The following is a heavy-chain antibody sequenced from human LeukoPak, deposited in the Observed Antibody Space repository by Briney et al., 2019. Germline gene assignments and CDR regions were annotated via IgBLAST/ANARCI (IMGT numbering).Heavy chain of an antibody. J-gene: IGHJ4*02. V-gene: IGHV1-2*06. Sequence: GASVKVSCKASGYTFNGYYMHWVRQAPGQGLEWMGRINPNSGGTNYAQKFQGRVTMTRDTSHSTAYMELSRPRSDDTAVYYCARVEVGATPLFDYWGQGTLVTVSS. CDR1: GYTFNGYY. CDR2: INPNSGGT. D-gene: IGHD1-26*01. CDR3: ARVEVGATPLFDY.